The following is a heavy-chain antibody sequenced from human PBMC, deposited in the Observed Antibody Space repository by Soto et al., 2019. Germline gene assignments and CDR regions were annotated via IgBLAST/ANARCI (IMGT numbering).Heavy chain of an antibody. CDR3: ARSYSSGWEFDY. CDR1: GYALTELS. D-gene: IGHD6-19*01. CDR2: FDPEEGET. V-gene: IGHV1-24*01. J-gene: IGHJ4*02. Sequence: ASVKVSCKVSGYALTELSMHWVRQGPDKVFEWMGGFDPEEGETVYTESVKGRFTVSRDNAQNSLSLKLNSLRVEDTAVYYCARSYSSGWEFDYWGQGTQVTV.